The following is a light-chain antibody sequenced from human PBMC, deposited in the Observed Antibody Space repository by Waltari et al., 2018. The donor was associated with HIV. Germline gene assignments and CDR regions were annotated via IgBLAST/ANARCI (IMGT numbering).Light chain of an antibody. Sequence: SALTQPASVSGSPGQAITVSCTGSSSDVVSYNLVSWYQQHPGKAPKLIIYEDDKRPSGVSNRFSGSKSGNTASLTISGLQAEDEADYYCCSYAGSTTWLFGGGTKLTVL. CDR2: EDD. CDR3: CSYAGSTTWL. CDR1: SSDVVSYNL. J-gene: IGLJ3*02. V-gene: IGLV2-23*01.